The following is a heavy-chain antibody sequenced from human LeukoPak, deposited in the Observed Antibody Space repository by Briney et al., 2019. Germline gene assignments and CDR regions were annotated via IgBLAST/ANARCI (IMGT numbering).Heavy chain of an antibody. V-gene: IGHV1-18*01. CDR2: ISAYNGNT. J-gene: IGHJ4*02. CDR1: GCTFTSYG. CDR3: ARDTRYYDSSGYLPFDY. Sequence: ASVKVSCTASGCTFTSYGISWVRQAPGQGLEWMGWISAYNGNTNYAQKLQGRVTMTTDTSTSTAYMELRSLRSDDTAVYYCARDTRYYDSSGYLPFDYWGQGTLVTVSS. D-gene: IGHD3-22*01.